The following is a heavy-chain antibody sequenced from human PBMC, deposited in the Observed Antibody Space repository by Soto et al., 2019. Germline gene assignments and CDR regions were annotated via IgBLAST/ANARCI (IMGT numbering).Heavy chain of an antibody. Sequence: GESLKISCRGSGYTFTDYWIVWVRQMPGKGLEWMGVIYPGDSKTKYSPSFQGQVTLSADKSITTAYLQWSSLKASDTAVYYCARHQVGDFEQDFYYYGMDVWGQGTTVTVSS. CDR3: ARHQVGDFEQDFYYYGMDV. J-gene: IGHJ6*02. CDR1: GYTFTDYW. D-gene: IGHD3-9*01. CDR2: IYPGDSKT. V-gene: IGHV5-51*01.